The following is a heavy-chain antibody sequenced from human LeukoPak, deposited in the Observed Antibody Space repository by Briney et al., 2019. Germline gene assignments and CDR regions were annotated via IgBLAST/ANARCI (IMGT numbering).Heavy chain of an antibody. Sequence: SETLSLTCTVSGGSISSGGYYWSWIHQHPGKGLEWIGYIYYSGSTYYNPSLKSRVTISVDTSKNQFSLKLSSVTAADTAVYYCARAVPSSTSWKDAFDIWGQGTMVTVSS. CDR2: IYYSGST. D-gene: IGHD2-2*01. CDR1: GGSISSGGYY. J-gene: IGHJ3*02. CDR3: ARAVPSSTSWKDAFDI. V-gene: IGHV4-31*03.